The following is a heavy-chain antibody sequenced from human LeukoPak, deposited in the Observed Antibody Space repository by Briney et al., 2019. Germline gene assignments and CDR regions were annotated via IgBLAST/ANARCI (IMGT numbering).Heavy chain of an antibody. CDR3: ARGWSTYYHGMDV. D-gene: IGHD2-8*02. CDR1: GGSFSGYY. Sequence: SETLSLTCTVYGGSFSGYYWSWIRQPPGKGLEWIGEINHSGSTNYNPPLKSRVTISVDTSKNQFSLKLSSVTAADTAVYYWARGWSTYYHGMDVWGQGTTVTVSS. J-gene: IGHJ6*02. CDR2: INHSGST. V-gene: IGHV4-34*01.